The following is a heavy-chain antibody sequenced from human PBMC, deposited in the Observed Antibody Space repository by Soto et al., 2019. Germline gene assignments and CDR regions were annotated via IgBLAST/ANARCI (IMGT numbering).Heavy chain of an antibody. Sequence: GASVKVSCKASGGTFSSYAISWVRQAPGQGLEWMGGIIPIFGTANYAQKFQGRVTITADESTSTAYMELSSLRSEDTAVYYCARGYCSSTSCYSGFDPWGQGTLVTVSS. CDR2: IIPIFGTA. CDR1: GGTFSSYA. V-gene: IGHV1-69*13. CDR3: ARGYCSSTSCYSGFDP. J-gene: IGHJ5*02. D-gene: IGHD2-2*01.